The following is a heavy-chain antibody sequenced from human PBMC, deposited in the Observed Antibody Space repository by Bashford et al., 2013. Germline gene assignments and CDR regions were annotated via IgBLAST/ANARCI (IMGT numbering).Heavy chain of an antibody. J-gene: IGHJ6*02. D-gene: IGHD3-10*01. CDR1: GYTFITYY. Sequence: ASVKVSCKASGYTFITYYMHWVRQAPGQGLEWMGIINPSGGSTSYAQKFQGRVTMTRDTSTSTVYMELSSLRSEDTAVYYCARVQSGHYGSDGYYYYGMDVWGPRDHGHRLL. CDR2: INPSGGST. V-gene: IGHV1-46*01. CDR3: ARVQSGHYGSDGYYYYGMDV.